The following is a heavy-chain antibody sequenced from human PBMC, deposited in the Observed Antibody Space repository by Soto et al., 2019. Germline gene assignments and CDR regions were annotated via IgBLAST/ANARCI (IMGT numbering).Heavy chain of an antibody. Sequence: GGSLRLACAASGFTFSSDGMHWVRQAPGKGLEWVAVIWYDGSNKYYADSVKGRFTISRDNSKNTLYLQMNSLRAEDTAVYYCARGDYGDLYGMDVWGQGTTVTVS. V-gene: IGHV3-33*08. CDR2: IWYDGSNK. D-gene: IGHD4-17*01. J-gene: IGHJ6*02. CDR3: ARGDYGDLYGMDV. CDR1: GFTFSSDG.